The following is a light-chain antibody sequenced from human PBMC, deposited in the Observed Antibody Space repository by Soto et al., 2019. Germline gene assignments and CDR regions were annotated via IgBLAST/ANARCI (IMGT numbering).Light chain of an antibody. CDR1: QSVFYSSKSKNS. V-gene: IGKV4-1*01. Sequence: DIVMTQSPDSLAVSPGERATITCKSSQSVFYSSKSKNSVAWHQQKPGQATKSLIYWASFRETEVPDRFSGSGSGTDFTLTISSLQAEDVAVYYCQQYYNIPWTFGQGTKVEVK. CDR3: QQYYNIPWT. CDR2: WAS. J-gene: IGKJ1*01.